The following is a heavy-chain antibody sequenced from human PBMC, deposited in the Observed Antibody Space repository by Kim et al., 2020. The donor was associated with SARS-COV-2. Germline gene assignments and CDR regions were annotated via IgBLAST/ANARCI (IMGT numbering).Heavy chain of an antibody. V-gene: IGHV3-49*03. CDR1: GFTFGDYA. D-gene: IGHD2-15*01. J-gene: IGHJ6*02. CDR3: TRACGSGGSCYFYYYYGMDV. CDR2: IRSKAYGGTT. Sequence: GGSLRLSCTASGFTFGDYAMSWFRQAPGKGLEWVGFIRSKAYGGTTEYAASVKGRFTISRDDSKSIAYLQMNSLKTEDTAVYYCTRACGSGGSCYFYYYYGMDVWGQGTTVTVSS.